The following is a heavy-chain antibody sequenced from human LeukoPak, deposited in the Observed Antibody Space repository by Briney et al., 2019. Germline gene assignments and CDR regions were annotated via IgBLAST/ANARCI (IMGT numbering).Heavy chain of an antibody. Sequence: ASVKVSCKASGYTFTSYGISWVRQAPGQGLEWMGWISAYNGNTNYAQKLQGGVTMTTDTSTSTAYMELRSLRSDDTAVYYCARDNYRSSGWDVDFDYWGQGTLVTVSS. V-gene: IGHV1-18*01. CDR1: GYTFTSYG. J-gene: IGHJ4*02. D-gene: IGHD6-19*01. CDR3: ARDNYRSSGWDVDFDY. CDR2: ISAYNGNT.